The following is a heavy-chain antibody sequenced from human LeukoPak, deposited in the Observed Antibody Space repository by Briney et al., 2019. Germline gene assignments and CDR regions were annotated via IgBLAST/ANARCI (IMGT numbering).Heavy chain of an antibody. J-gene: IGHJ6*02. Sequence: SETLSLTCTVSGASISGYYWSWIRQPPGKGLEWIGFVYYSGSTNYSPSLKSRATISIDTSKNQFSLRLSSVTAADTAVYCCARHGGVSGTYFPPHHYGMDVWGQGTTVTVSS. V-gene: IGHV4-59*08. CDR2: VYYSGST. CDR1: GASISGYY. D-gene: IGHD3-16*01. CDR3: ARHGGVSGTYFPPHHYGMDV.